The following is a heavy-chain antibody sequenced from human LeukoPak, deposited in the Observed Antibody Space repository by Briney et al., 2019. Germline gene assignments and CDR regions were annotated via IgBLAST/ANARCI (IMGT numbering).Heavy chain of an antibody. D-gene: IGHD3-16*02. CDR1: GGTFSSYA. CDR3: AREDYDYVWGSYRYPFDY. CDR2: IIPILGIA. V-gene: IGHV1-69*04. J-gene: IGHJ4*02. Sequence: ASVKVSCKASGGTFSSYAISWVRQAPGQGLEWMGRIIPILGIANYAQKFQGRVTITADKSTSTAYMELSSLRSEDTAVYYCAREDYDYVWGSYRYPFDYWGQGTLVTVSS.